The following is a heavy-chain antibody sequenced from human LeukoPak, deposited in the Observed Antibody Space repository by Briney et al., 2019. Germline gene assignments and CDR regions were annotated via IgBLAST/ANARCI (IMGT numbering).Heavy chain of an antibody. J-gene: IGHJ4*02. CDR3: ARDGVHCSSTSCYFDY. Sequence: GGSLSLSCAASGFTFSTYSMNWVRQAPGKGLEWVSVIGSSSSYIYYADSVKGRFAISRDNAKNSLYLQMNSLRAEDTAMYYCARDGVHCSSTSCYFDYWGQGTLVTVSS. V-gene: IGHV3-21*01. D-gene: IGHD2-2*01. CDR1: GFTFSTYS. CDR2: IGSSSSYI.